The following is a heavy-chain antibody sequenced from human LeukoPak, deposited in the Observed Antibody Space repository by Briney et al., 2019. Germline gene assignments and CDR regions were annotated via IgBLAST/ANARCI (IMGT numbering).Heavy chain of an antibody. CDR2: ISSSSSYI. Sequence: PWGSLRLSCAASGFTFSSYEMNWVRQAPGKGLEWVSSISSSSSYIYYADSVKGRFTISRDNAKNSLYLQMNSLRAEDTAVYYCARVEESASFDPWGQGTLVTVSS. CDR1: GFTFSSYE. CDR3: ARVEESASFDP. J-gene: IGHJ5*02. D-gene: IGHD3-3*01. V-gene: IGHV3-21*01.